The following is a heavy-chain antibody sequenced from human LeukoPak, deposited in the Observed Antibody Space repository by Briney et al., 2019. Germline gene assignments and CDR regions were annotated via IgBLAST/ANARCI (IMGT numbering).Heavy chain of an antibody. D-gene: IGHD2/OR15-2a*01. V-gene: IGHV4-59*08. Sequence: PSETLSLTCAVSGGSISTYYWSWIRQPPGKGLEWIGYIYYSGSTNFNPSLKSRVTTSVDTSKNQFSLKLSSVTAADTAVYYCARLGDYCFDYWGQGTLVTVSS. CDR1: GGSISTYY. CDR3: ARLGDYCFDY. J-gene: IGHJ4*02. CDR2: IYYSGST.